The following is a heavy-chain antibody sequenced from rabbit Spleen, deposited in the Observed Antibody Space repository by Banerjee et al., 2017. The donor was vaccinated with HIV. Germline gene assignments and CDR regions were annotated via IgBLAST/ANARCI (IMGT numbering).Heavy chain of an antibody. Sequence: QEQLEESGGGLVKPEGSLTLTCKASGFPFSNKAVMCWVRQAPGKGLEWIGCIDTSSVHTADATWAKGRFTISKTSSTTVTLQLTSLAAADTATYFCVRDDGYAGYPVANLWGPGTLVTVS. D-gene: IGHD7-1*01. CDR1: GFPFSNKAV. J-gene: IGHJ4*01. CDR2: IDTSSVHT. V-gene: IGHV1S45*01. CDR3: VRDDGYAGYPVANL.